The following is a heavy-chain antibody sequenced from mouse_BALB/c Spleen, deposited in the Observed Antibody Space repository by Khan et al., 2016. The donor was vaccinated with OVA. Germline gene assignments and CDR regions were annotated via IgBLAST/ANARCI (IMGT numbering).Heavy chain of an antibody. CDR3: ARGNYYGYYFDY. CDR1: GYSITSGYA. CDR2: ISYSGVT. Sequence: EVQLQESGPGLVKPSQSLSLTCTVAGYSITSGYAWNWIRQFPGNKLEWMGYISYSGVTSYTPSLKSRISITRATSKNQFFLQLNSVTTEDTATHYCARGNYYGYYFDYWGQGTTLTVSS. V-gene: IGHV3-2*02. D-gene: IGHD1-1*01. J-gene: IGHJ2*01.